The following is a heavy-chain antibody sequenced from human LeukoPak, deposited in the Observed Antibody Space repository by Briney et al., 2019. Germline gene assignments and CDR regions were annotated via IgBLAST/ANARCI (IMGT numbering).Heavy chain of an antibody. CDR2: SGSTI. CDR3: ARVRGSYASDY. V-gene: IGHV3-48*01. Sequence: SGSTIYYADSVKGRITISRDNAKNSLYLQMNSLRAEDTALYYCARVRGSYASDYWGQGTLVTVSS. D-gene: IGHD3-16*01. J-gene: IGHJ4*02.